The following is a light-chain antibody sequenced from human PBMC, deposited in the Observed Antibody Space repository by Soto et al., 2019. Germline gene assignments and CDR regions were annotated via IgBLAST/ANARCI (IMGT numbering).Light chain of an antibody. CDR1: QSVSSNY. CDR2: GAS. Sequence: EIVLTQSPGTLSLSPGERATLSCRASQSVSSNYLAWYQQKPDQAPRLLIYGASSRATGVPDRFSGSGSGTDFTLTISKLEPEDFALYYCQQYGSSPPLTFGGGTKVEIK. J-gene: IGKJ4*01. CDR3: QQYGSSPPLT. V-gene: IGKV3-20*01.